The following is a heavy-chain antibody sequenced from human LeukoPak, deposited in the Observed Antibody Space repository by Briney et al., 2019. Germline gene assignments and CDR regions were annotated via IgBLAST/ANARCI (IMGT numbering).Heavy chain of an antibody. CDR2: IYSGGST. D-gene: IGHD2-21*02. CDR3: ARDYSKRGVTTMAGSHLPPYYGMDV. J-gene: IGHJ6*02. Sequence: QPGGSLRLSCAASGFTFSNAWMSWVRQAPGKGLEWVSVIYSGGSTYYADSVKGRFTISRDNSKNTLYLQMNSLRAEDTAVYYCARDYSKRGVTTMAGSHLPPYYGMDVWGQGTTVTVSS. CDR1: GFTFSNAW. V-gene: IGHV3-66*01.